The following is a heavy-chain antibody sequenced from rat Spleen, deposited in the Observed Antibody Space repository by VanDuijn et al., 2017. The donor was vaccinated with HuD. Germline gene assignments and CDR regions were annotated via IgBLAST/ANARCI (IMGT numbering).Heavy chain of an antibody. CDR2: ISPSGGGT. J-gene: IGHJ2*01. V-gene: IGHV5S23*01. CDR3: ARRHYGYTDYFDY. D-gene: IGHD1-9*01. Sequence: EVQLVESGGGLVQPGRSLELSCAASGFIFRNYDMAWVRQAPTKGLEWVASISPSGGGTYYRDSVKGRFTVSRDNTRSTQFLQMDSLRSEDTATYYCARRHYGYTDYFDYWGQGVMVTVSS. CDR1: GFIFRNYD.